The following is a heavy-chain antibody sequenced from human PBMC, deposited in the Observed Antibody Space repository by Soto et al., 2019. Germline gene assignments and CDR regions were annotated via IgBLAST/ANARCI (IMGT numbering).Heavy chain of an antibody. V-gene: IGHV3-15*01. D-gene: IGHD3-22*01. J-gene: IGHJ4*02. CDR1: GFTFSNAW. Sequence: PGGSLRLSCAASGFTFSNAWMSWVRQAPGKGLEWVGRIKSKTDGGTTDYAAPVKGRFTISRDDSKNTLYLQMNSLKTEDTAVYYCTTGVTYYHDSSGFDYWGQGTLVTVSS. CDR2: IKSKTDGGTT. CDR3: TTGVTYYHDSSGFDY.